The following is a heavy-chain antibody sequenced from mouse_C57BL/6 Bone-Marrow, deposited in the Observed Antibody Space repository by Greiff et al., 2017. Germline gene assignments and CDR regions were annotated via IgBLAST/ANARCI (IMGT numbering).Heavy chain of an antibody. Sequence: QVQLQQPGAELVRPGTSVKLSCKDSGYTFTSYWMHWVKQRPGQGLEWIGVIDPSDSYTNYNQKFKGEATLTVDTSSSTAYMQLSSLTSEDSAVYYCAICRGLRRFDYWGQGTTLTVSS. J-gene: IGHJ2*01. CDR3: AICRGLRRFDY. CDR1: GYTFTSYW. V-gene: IGHV1-59*01. D-gene: IGHD2-4*01. CDR2: IDPSDSYT.